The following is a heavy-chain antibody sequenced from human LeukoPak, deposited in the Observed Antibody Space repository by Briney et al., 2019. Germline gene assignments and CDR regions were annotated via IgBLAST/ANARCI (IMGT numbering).Heavy chain of an antibody. D-gene: IGHD2-2*03. J-gene: IGHJ3*02. CDR2: INPNSGGT. CDR1: GYTFTGYY. V-gene: IGHV1-2*02. Sequence: GASVKVSCKASGYTFTGYYMHWVRQAPGQGLEWMGWINPNSGGTNYAQKFQGRVTMTRDTSISTAYMELSRLRSDDTAVYYCARDFGYCSSTSCYANAFDIWGQGTMVTVPS. CDR3: ARDFGYCSSTSCYANAFDI.